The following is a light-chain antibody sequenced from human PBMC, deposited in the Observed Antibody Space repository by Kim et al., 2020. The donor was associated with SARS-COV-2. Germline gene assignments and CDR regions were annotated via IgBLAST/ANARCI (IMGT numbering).Light chain of an antibody. CDR1: QSGXSSK. CDR2: GAS. Sequence: GERATPSCRSSQSGXSSKLAWYXQXPGQAPRLLIYGASSRATGIPDRFSGSGSGTDFTLIISRLEPEXFAVYYCQQYASSVETFGQGTKVEIK. V-gene: IGKV3-20*01. J-gene: IGKJ1*01. CDR3: QQYASSVET.